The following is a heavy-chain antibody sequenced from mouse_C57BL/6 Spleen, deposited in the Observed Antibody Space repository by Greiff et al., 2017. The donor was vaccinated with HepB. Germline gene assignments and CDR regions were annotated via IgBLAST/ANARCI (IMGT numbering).Heavy chain of an antibody. CDR3: ARRDSSGYGDAMDY. CDR2: ISSGSSTI. D-gene: IGHD3-2*02. Sequence: DVKLVESGGGLVKPGGSLKLSCAASGFTFSDYGMHWVRQAPEKGLEWVAYISSGSSTIYYADTVKGRFTISRDNAKNTLFLQMTSLRSEDTAMYYCARRDSSGYGDAMDYWGQGTSVTVSS. CDR1: GFTFSDYG. J-gene: IGHJ4*01. V-gene: IGHV5-17*01.